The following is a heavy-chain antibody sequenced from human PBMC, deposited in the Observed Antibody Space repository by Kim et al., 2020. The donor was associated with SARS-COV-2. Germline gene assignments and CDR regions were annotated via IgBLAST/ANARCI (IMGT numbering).Heavy chain of an antibody. CDR2: IDPSDSYT. CDR3: ARLLNPYSYGLVYYYGMDV. V-gene: IGHV5-10-1*01. Sequence: GESLKISCKGSGYSFTSYWISWVRQMPGKGLEWMGRIDPSDSYTNYSPSFQGHVTISADKSISTAYLQWSSLKASDTAMYYCARLLNPYSYGLVYYYGMDVWGQGTTVTVSS. D-gene: IGHD5-18*01. J-gene: IGHJ6*02. CDR1: GYSFTSYW.